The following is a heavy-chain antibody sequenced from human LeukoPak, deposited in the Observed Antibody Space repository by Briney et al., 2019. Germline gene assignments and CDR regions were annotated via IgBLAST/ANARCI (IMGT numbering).Heavy chain of an antibody. CDR3: ARVLRYCSGGNCYSGGLGYMDV. D-gene: IGHD2-15*01. CDR2: ISSSGSTI. V-gene: IGHV3-48*04. J-gene: IGHJ6*03. Sequence: GGSLRLSCAASGFTLSSYWMSWVRQAPGKGLEWGSYISSSGSTIYYADSVKGRFTISRDNAKNSLFLQMNSLRAEDTAVYYCARVLRYCSGGNCYSGGLGYMDVWGKGTTVTISS. CDR1: GFTLSSYW.